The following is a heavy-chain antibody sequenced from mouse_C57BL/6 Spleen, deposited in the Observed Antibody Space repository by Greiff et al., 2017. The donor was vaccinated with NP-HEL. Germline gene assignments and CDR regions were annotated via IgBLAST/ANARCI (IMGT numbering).Heavy chain of an antibody. CDR3: ATTVVATGAMDY. V-gene: IGHV5-12*01. Sequence: EVMLVESGGGLVQPGGSLKLSCAASGFTFSDYYMYWVRQTPEKRLEWVAYISNGGGSTYYPDTVKGRFTISRDNAKNTLYLQMSRLKSEDTAMYYCATTVVATGAMDYWGQGTSVTVSS. CDR1: GFTFSDYY. CDR2: ISNGGGST. J-gene: IGHJ4*01. D-gene: IGHD1-1*01.